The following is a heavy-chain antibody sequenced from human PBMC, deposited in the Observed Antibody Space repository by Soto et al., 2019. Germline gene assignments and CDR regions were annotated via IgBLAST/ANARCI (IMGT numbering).Heavy chain of an antibody. CDR3: ARDADGYCSGGSCSSGMDV. J-gene: IGHJ6*02. V-gene: IGHV4-34*01. D-gene: IGHD2-15*01. Sequence: SETLSLTCAVYGGSFSGYYWSWIRQPPGKGLEWIGYINYSGSTNYNPSLKSRVTISVDTSKNQFSLKLSSVTAADTAVYYCARDADGYCSGGSCSSGMDVWGQGTTVTVSS. CDR1: GGSFSGYY. CDR2: INYSGST.